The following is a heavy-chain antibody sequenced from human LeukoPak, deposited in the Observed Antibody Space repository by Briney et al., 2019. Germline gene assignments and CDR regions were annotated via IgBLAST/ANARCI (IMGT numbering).Heavy chain of an antibody. CDR3: AREPPGGGFDY. J-gene: IGHJ4*02. V-gene: IGHV3-66*01. D-gene: IGHD3-16*01. CDR1: GFTASSDY. Sequence: GGSLRLSCTASGFTASSDYMSWVRQAPGKGLEWVSVVYSGGNTYYADSVKGRFTISRDNSKNTLYLQMNSLRAEDTAVYYCAREPPGGGFDYWGQGTLVTVSS. CDR2: VYSGGNT.